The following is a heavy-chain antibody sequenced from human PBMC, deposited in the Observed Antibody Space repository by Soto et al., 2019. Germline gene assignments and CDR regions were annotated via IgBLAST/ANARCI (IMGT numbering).Heavy chain of an antibody. CDR2: IYNNGAT. CDR3: ARVTREYGDSRFDY. Sequence: QVQLQESGPGLVKPSETLSLTCTVSGGSIKNGDNYWSWIRQFAGKGLEWIGYIYNNGATYYNPSLKSRVTISVDTSKNQFSLNLSSVTAADTALYYCARVTREYGDSRFDYWGQGYLVTVSS. V-gene: IGHV4-31*03. J-gene: IGHJ4*02. D-gene: IGHD2-21*02. CDR1: GGSIKNGDNY.